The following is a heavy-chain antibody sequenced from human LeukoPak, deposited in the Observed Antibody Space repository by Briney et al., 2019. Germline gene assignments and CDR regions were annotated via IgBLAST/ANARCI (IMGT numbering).Heavy chain of an antibody. CDR2: IYYSGST. V-gene: IGHV4-59*01. CDR3: ASTYSSSKDGAFDI. Sequence: PSETLSLTCTVSGGSISSYYWSWIRQPPGKGLEWIGYIYYSGSTNYNPSLKSRVTISVDTSKNQFSLKLSSVTAADTAVYYCASTYSSSKDGAFDIWGQGTMVTVSS. CDR1: GGSISSYY. J-gene: IGHJ3*02. D-gene: IGHD6-13*01.